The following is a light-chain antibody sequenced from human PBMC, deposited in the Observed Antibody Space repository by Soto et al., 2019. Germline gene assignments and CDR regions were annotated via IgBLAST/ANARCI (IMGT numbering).Light chain of an antibody. V-gene: IGLV2-14*01. CDR1: SSDVGGYNY. CDR3: SSYTSSSTL. J-gene: IGLJ1*01. Sequence: QSALTQPASVSGSPEQSITISCTGTSSDVGGYNYVSWYQQHPGKAPKLMIYDVNNRPSGVSNRFSGSKSGNTASLTISGLQAEDEADYYCSSYTSSSTLFGTGTKLTVL. CDR2: DVN.